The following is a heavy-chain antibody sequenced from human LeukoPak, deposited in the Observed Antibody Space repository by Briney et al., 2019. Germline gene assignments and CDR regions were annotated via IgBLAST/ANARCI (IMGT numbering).Heavy chain of an antibody. CDR1: GFTFSSYS. J-gene: IGHJ4*02. V-gene: IGHV3-48*01. CDR3: AGGYSGYDDNYYFDY. D-gene: IGHD5-12*01. CDR2: ISSSSSTI. Sequence: GGSLRLSCAASGFTFSSYSMNWVRQAPGKGLEWVSYISSSSSTIYYADSVKGRFTISRDNAKNSLYLQMNSLRAEDTALYYCAGGYSGYDDNYYFDYWGQGTLVTVSS.